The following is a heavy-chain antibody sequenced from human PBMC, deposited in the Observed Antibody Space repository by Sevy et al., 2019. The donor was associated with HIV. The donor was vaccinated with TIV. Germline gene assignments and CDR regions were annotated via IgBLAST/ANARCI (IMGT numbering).Heavy chain of an antibody. J-gene: IGHJ3*02. Sequence: GGSLRLSCAASGFTFSSYGMHWVRQAPGKGLEWVAVISYTGSTKCYADSVKGRFTISRDNSKNTLYLQMNSLRAEDSAVYYCAKEMTPRTVSTIDIWGHGTMVTVSS. CDR1: GFTFSSYG. D-gene: IGHD2-8*01. CDR3: AKEMTPRTVSTIDI. CDR2: ISYTGSTK. V-gene: IGHV3-30*18.